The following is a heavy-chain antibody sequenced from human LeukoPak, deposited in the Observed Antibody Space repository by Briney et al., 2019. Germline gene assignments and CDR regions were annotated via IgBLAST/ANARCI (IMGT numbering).Heavy chain of an antibody. D-gene: IGHD5-12*01. V-gene: IGHV5-51*01. Sequence: GESLKISCKGSGYIFTNYWIVWVRQMPGRGLEYMGFIYPGDSNTRYSPSFQGHVTISADKSISTAYLQWSGLKASDTAMYYCARHRISDYDSGVSWCDPWGQGTLVTVSS. CDR1: GYIFTNYW. CDR3: ARHRISDYDSGVSWCDP. CDR2: IYPGDSNT. J-gene: IGHJ5*02.